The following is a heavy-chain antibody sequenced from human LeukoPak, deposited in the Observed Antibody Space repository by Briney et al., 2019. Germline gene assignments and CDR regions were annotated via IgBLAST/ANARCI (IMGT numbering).Heavy chain of an antibody. D-gene: IGHD2/OR15-2a*01. CDR3: ARDERGRRDFAVY. J-gene: IGHJ4*02. V-gene: IGHV3-30*02. Sequence: PGGSLRLSCTASGFTFSSYGMHWVRQAPGKGLEWVAFIRYDGSNKYYADSVKGRFTISRDNSKNSLYLQMNSLRAEDTAVYYCARDERGRRDFAVYWGQGTLVTVSS. CDR2: IRYDGSNK. CDR1: GFTFSSYG.